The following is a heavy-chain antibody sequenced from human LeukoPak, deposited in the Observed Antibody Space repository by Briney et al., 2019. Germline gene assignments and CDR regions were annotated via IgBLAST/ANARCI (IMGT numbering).Heavy chain of an antibody. CDR2: ISDNEGST. CDR3: ARHDSFIPY. V-gene: IGHV3-23*01. D-gene: IGHD5-18*01. Sequence: GGSLRLSCAASGFTFNYYAMSWVRQAPGKGLEWVSGISDNEGSTYYTDSVKGRFTISRDNTKNTVCLQMNNLRPDDTVVYFCARHDSFIPYWGQGTLVTVSS. J-gene: IGHJ4*02. CDR1: GFTFNYYA.